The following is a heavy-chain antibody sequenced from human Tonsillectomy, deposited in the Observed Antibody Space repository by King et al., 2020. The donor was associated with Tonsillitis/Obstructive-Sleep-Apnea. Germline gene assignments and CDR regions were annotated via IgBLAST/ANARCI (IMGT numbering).Heavy chain of an antibody. CDR3: ARDLTDTVGGMDV. Sequence: VKLVESGGGVVQPGRSLRLSCAASGFTFSSYAMHWVRQAPGKGLEWVAVISYDGSNNSVKGRFTISRDNSKNTLYLQMNSLRAEDTAVYYCARDLTDTVGGMDVWGQGTTVTVSS. CDR2: ISYDGSN. J-gene: IGHJ6*02. CDR1: GFTFSSYA. V-gene: IGHV3-30*04. D-gene: IGHD5-18*01.